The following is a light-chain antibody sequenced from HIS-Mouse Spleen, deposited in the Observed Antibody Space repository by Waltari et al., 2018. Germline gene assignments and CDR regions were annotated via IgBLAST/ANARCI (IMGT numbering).Light chain of an antibody. J-gene: IGLJ3*02. CDR1: SLRSYY. V-gene: IGLV3-19*01. CDR3: NSRDSSGNHWV. Sequence: DPAVSVALGQTVRITCQGDSLRSYYASWYQQKPGQAPVLVIYGKNNRPSGIPDRFSGSSSGNTASLTITGAQAEDEADYYCNSRDSSGNHWVFGGGTKL. CDR2: GKN.